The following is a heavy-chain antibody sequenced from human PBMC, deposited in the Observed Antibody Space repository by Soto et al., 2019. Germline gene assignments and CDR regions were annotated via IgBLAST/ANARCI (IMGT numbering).Heavy chain of an antibody. J-gene: IGHJ4*02. CDR1: GDTFSGYP. CDR2: IIPVFGTT. V-gene: IGHV1-69*18. D-gene: IGHD3-10*01. Sequence: QVQLVQSGAELKKPGSSVKVSCKASGDTFSGYPINWVRQAPGEGLEWMGRIIPVFGTTNDAQRFEGRVTFTADESTNTAYMELRVLLSEDTAVYYCARYGGFGELKYWGPGTLVTVSS. CDR3: ARYGGFGELKY.